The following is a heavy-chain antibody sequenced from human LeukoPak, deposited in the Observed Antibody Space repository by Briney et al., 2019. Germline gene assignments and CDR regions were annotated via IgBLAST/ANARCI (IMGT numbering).Heavy chain of an antibody. J-gene: IGHJ3*02. D-gene: IGHD6-19*01. CDR3: ATFPYSSGWYVGAFDI. CDR2: IYYSGST. CDR1: GGSISSYY. Sequence: SETLSLTCTVSGGSISSYYWSWIRQPPGKGLEWIGYIYYSGSTNYNPSLKSRVTISVDTSKNQFSLKLSSVTAADTAVYYCATFPYSSGWYVGAFDIWGQGTMVTVSS. V-gene: IGHV4-59*01.